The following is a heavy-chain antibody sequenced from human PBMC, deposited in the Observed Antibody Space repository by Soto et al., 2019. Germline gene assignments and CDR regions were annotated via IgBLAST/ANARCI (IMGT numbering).Heavy chain of an antibody. CDR2: IWYDGSNK. CDR1: GFTFSSYG. V-gene: IGHV3-33*01. Sequence: GGSLRLSCAASGFTFSSYGMHWVRQAPGKGLEWVAVIWYDGSNKYYADSVKGRFTISRDNSKNTLYLQMNSLRAEDTAVYYCARDREGDYYYYGMDVWGKGTTVTVSS. CDR3: ARDREGDYYYYGMDV. J-gene: IGHJ6*04.